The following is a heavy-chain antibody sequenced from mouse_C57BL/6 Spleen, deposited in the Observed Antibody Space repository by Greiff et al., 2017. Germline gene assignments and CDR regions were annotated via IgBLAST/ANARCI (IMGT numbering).Heavy chain of an antibody. CDR3: ERDGNFYFDY. D-gene: IGHD2-1*01. Sequence: VQLQQSGPVLVKPGASVKMSCKASGYTFTDYYMNWVKQSHGKSLEWIGVINPYNGCTSYNQKFKGKATLTVDNSSSTDYMELNSLTSEDSAVYYCERDGNFYFDYWGQGTTLTVSS. CDR2: INPYNGCT. J-gene: IGHJ2*01. CDR1: GYTFTDYY. V-gene: IGHV1-19*01.